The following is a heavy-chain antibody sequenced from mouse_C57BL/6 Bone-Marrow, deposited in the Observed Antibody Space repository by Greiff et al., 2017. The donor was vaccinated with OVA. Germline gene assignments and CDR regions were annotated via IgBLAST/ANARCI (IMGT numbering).Heavy chain of an antibody. Sequence: EVKLMESGGGLVQPGGSLKLSCAASGFTFSDYYMYWVRQTPEKRLEWVAYISNGGGSTYYPDTVKGRFTISRDNAKNTLYLQMSRLKSEDTAMYYCARERGTTVVDYYAMDYWGQGTSVTVSS. CDR2: ISNGGGST. CDR1: GFTFSDYY. V-gene: IGHV5-12*01. J-gene: IGHJ4*01. D-gene: IGHD1-1*01. CDR3: ARERGTTVVDYYAMDY.